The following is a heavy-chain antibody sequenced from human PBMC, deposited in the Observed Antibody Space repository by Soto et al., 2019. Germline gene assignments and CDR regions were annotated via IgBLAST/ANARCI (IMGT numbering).Heavy chain of an antibody. V-gene: IGHV5-51*01. Sequence: GESLKISCKGSGYNFANFWIGWVRQMPGKGLEWMGMIFPGDSDTKNSPSLEGQITMSVDKSDSSAYLQWRSLKASDTAIYYCAAGYSTGLDAFDIWGQGTMVTVSS. CDR1: GYNFANFW. J-gene: IGHJ3*02. CDR2: IFPGDSDT. D-gene: IGHD2-8*02. CDR3: AAGYSTGLDAFDI.